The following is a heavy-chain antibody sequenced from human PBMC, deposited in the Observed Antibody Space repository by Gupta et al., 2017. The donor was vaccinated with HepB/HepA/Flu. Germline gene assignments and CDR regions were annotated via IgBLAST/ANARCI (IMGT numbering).Heavy chain of an antibody. Sequence: QITLKESGPTLVKPTQTLTLTCTFSGFSLSTSGVGVGWIRQPPGKALEWLALIYWNDDKRYSPSLKSRLTITKDTPKNQVVLTMTNMDPVDTATYYCAHRTSSTSCYMGWSGDWFDPWGQGTLVTVSS. D-gene: IGHD2-2*02. J-gene: IGHJ5*02. CDR2: IYWNDDK. CDR1: GFSLSTSGVG. CDR3: AHRTSSTSCYMGWSGDWFDP. V-gene: IGHV2-5*01.